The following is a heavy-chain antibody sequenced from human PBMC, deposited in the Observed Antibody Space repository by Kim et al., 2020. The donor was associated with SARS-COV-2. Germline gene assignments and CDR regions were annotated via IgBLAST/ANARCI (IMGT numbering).Heavy chain of an antibody. CDR1: GYTFTSYG. J-gene: IGHJ5*02. Sequence: ASVKVSCKASGYTFTSYGISWVRQAPGQGLEWMGWISAYNGNTNYAQKLQGRVTMTTDTSTSTAYMELRSLRSDDTAVYYCARDILGYCSGGSCYGRAVAVSKPLFDPWGQGTLVTVSS. CDR2: ISAYNGNT. CDR3: ARDILGYCSGGSCYGRAVAVSKPLFDP. D-gene: IGHD2-15*01. V-gene: IGHV1-18*01.